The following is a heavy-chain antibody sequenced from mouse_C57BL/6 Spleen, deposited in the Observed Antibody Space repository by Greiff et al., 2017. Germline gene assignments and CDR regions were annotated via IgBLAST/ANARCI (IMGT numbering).Heavy chain of an antibody. CDR1: GYTFTGYW. CDR3: ARRGLTGYFDV. D-gene: IGHD3-2*02. Sequence: VKLQESGAELMKPGASVKLSCKATGYTFTGYWIAWVKQRPGHGLEWIGEILPGSGSTNYTEKFKGKATFTADTSSNTAYMQLSSLTTEDSAIYYCARRGLTGYFDVWGTGTTVTVSS. V-gene: IGHV1-9*01. J-gene: IGHJ1*03. CDR2: ILPGSGST.